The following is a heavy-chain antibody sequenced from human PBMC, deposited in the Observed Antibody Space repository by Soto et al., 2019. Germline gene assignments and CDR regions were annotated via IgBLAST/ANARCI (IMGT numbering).Heavy chain of an antibody. CDR1: GDSVSSNSAG. Sequence: SQTLSITCVISGDSVSSNSAGWNWIRQPPSRGLEWLGRTYYKSKWNNDYALSVKSRITINPDTSKNQFSLHLYSVTPEDTAVYYCTGITWFRGMDVWGQGTPVTVSS. V-gene: IGHV6-1*01. CDR3: TGITWFRGMDV. CDR2: TYYKSKWNN. J-gene: IGHJ6*02. D-gene: IGHD3-10*01.